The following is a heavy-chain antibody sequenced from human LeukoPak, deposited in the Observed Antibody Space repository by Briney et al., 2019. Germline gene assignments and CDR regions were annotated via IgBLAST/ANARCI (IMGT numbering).Heavy chain of an antibody. V-gene: IGHV3-7*05. CDR3: ARASDPWLQLT. J-gene: IGHJ5*02. Sequence: GGSLRLSCAASGFTFSNYWMIWVRQAPGKGLEWVGNIKQDGSEKRYAGSVRGRFSISRGNAQTSLYLQMNSLRAEDTAVYYCARASDPWLQLTWGQGTLVTVSS. D-gene: IGHD5-24*01. CDR1: GFTFSNYW. CDR2: IKQDGSEK.